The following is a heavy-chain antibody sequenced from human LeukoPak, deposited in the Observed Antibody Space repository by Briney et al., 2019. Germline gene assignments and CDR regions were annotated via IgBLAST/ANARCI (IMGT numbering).Heavy chain of an antibody. CDR3: ASGFSSSPYFDY. CDR2: ITGSSSYI. D-gene: IGHD6-6*01. Sequence: GGSLRLSCAASGFTFSIYYMNWVRQAPGKGLGWVSFITGSSSYIYYTAPVKGRFTITRDNAKNSLFLQMNSLRDEDTAVYYCASGFSSSPYFDYWGQGTLVTVSS. CDR1: GFTFSIYY. V-gene: IGHV3-21*01. J-gene: IGHJ4*02.